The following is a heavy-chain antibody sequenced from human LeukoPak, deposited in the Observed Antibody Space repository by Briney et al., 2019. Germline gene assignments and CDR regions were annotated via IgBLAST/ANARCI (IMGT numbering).Heavy chain of an antibody. CDR2: ISSDGST. CDR1: GFTFSSYW. J-gene: IGHJ4*02. CDR3: VRSFDY. V-gene: IGHV3-74*01. Sequence: GGSLRLSCAASGFTFSSYWMPWVRQAPGKGLVWVSRISSDGSTIYADFVKGRFTISRDNAKNTLHLQMNSLRAEDMGIYYCVRSFDYWGQGTLVTVSS.